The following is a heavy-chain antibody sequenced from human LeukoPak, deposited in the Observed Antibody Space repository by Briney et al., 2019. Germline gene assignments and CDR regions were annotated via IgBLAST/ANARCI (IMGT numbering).Heavy chain of an antibody. Sequence: PSETLSLTCAVYGGSFSGYYWSWIRQPPGKGLEWIGEINHSGSTNYNPSLKSRVTISVDTSKNQFSLKLSSVTAADTAVYYRARGLYYYDSSGYYFDAFDIWGQGTMVTVSS. CDR1: GGSFSGYY. J-gene: IGHJ3*02. D-gene: IGHD3-22*01. CDR3: ARGLYYYDSSGYYFDAFDI. V-gene: IGHV4-34*01. CDR2: INHSGST.